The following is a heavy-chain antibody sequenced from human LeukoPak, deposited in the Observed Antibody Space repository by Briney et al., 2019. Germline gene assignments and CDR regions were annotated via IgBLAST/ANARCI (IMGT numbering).Heavy chain of an antibody. D-gene: IGHD3-10*01. J-gene: IGHJ4*02. CDR1: GGTFSSYP. V-gene: IGHV1-69*04. CDR3: ATVSRRGWVFFDY. Sequence: SVKVSCKASGGTFSSYPISWVRQAPGQGLEWMGRIIPILGIANYAQKFQGRVTMTEDTSTDTAYMELSSLRSEDTAVYYCATVSRRGWVFFDYWGQGTLVTVSS. CDR2: IIPILGIA.